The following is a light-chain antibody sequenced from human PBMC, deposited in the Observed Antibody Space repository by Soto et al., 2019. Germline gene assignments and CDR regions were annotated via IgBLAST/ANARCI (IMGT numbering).Light chain of an antibody. Sequence: QSALTQPPSASGSPGQSVTISCAGTSSDVGGYNFVSWYQHHAGKGPKLMIYEVNERPSGVPDRFSGSKSGNTASLTVSGLQAEDEADYYCESWDDTLKGHVFGGGTKLTVL. CDR3: ESWDDTLKGHV. J-gene: IGLJ3*02. V-gene: IGLV2-8*01. CDR1: SSDVGGYNF. CDR2: EVN.